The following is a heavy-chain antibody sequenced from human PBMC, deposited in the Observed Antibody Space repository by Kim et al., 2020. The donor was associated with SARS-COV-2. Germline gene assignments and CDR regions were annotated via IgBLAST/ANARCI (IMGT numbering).Heavy chain of an antibody. D-gene: IGHD3-3*01. CDR3: ARHRGNDYDFWSGYPHFDY. Sequence: SRVTISVDTSKNQFSLKLSSVTAADTAVYYCARHRGNDYDFWSGYPHFDYWGQGTLVTVSS. J-gene: IGHJ4*02. V-gene: IGHV4-39*01.